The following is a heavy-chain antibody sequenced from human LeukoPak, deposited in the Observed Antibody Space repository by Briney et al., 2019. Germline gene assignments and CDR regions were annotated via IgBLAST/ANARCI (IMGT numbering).Heavy chain of an antibody. J-gene: IGHJ4*02. CDR3: ARGGFGELFRDGLDY. CDR2: IKQDGSEK. Sequence: GGSLRLSCAASGFTFSSYWMSWVRQAPGKGLEWVANIKQDGSEKYYVDSVKGRFTISRDNAKNSLYLQMNSLRAEDTAVYYCARGGFGELFRDGLDYWGQGTLVTVSS. V-gene: IGHV3-7*01. D-gene: IGHD3-10*01. CDR1: GFTFSSYW.